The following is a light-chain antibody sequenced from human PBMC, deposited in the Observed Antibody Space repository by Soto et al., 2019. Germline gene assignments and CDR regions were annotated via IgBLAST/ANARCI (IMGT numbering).Light chain of an antibody. V-gene: IGLV1-51*01. CDR1: SSNIGNNY. CDR3: GTWDSSLSVVV. CDR2: DKN. J-gene: IGLJ2*01. Sequence: QSVLPQPPSVSAAPGQKVTISCSGSSSNIGNNYVSWYQSLPGRAPKLLIYDKNERPSGIPDRFSGSKSVTSATLGITGLQTGDEADYYCGTWDSSLSVVVFGGGTKLTVL.